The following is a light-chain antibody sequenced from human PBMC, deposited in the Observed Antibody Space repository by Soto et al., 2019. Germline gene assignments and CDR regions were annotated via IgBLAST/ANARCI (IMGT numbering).Light chain of an antibody. Sequence: DVEMTQSPSTLSAFIGERATITCRASQSISEWLAWYQQIPGQAPKFLIYGVSSLATGVPARFSGSGSGTEFTLSISSLQPDDFATYYCQQYYGNPLFGEGTKVDI. CDR3: QQYYGNPL. V-gene: IGKV1-5*01. J-gene: IGKJ1*01. CDR2: GVS. CDR1: QSISEW.